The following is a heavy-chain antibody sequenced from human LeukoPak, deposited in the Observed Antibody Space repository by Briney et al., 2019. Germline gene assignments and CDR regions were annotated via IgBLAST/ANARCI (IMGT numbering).Heavy chain of an antibody. CDR1: GFTFSSYS. CDR2: ISSSSVTI. D-gene: IGHD2-15*01. V-gene: IGHV3-48*04. CDR3: AGYCSGGSCSHAFDI. J-gene: IGHJ3*02. Sequence: GGSLRLSCAASGFTFSSYSMNWVRQAPGKGLEWVSYISSSSVTIYYADSVKGRFTVSRDNAKNSLYLQMNSLRAEDTAVYYCAGYCSGGSCSHAFDIWGQGTMVTVSS.